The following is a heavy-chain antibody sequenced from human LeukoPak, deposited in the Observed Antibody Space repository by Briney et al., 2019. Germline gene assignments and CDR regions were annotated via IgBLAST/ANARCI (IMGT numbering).Heavy chain of an antibody. CDR3: CWGGSGYYAY. CDR1: GFTFSDYY. V-gene: IGHV3-23*01. J-gene: IGHJ4*02. CDR2: ISGSGDST. Sequence: GGSLRLSCAASGFTFSDYYMSWIRQAQGKGLEWVSVISGSGDSTYYADSVKGRFTISRDNSKNTLYLQVNSLRAEDTAVYYCCWGGSGYYAYWGQGTLVTVSS. D-gene: IGHD3-3*01.